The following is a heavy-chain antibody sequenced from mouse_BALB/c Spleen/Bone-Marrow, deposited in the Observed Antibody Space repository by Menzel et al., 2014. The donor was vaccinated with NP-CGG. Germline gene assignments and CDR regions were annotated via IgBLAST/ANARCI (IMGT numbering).Heavy chain of an antibody. CDR3: ANYYYGYYFDS. CDR2: IDPANGNT. D-gene: IGHD1-1*01. J-gene: IGHJ2*01. V-gene: IGHV14-3*02. CDR1: GFNIKDTY. Sequence: VQLKQSGAELVKPGASVKLSCTASGFNIKDTYMHWVKQRPEQGLEWIGRIDPANGNTKYDPKFQGKATITADTSSNTAYLQLSSLTSEGTAVYYCANYYYGYYFDSWGQGTTLTVSS.